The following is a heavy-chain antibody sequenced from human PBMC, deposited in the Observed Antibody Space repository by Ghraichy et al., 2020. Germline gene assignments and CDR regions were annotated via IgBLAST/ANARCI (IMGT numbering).Heavy chain of an antibody. V-gene: IGHV4-34*01. J-gene: IGHJ4*02. Sequence: SETLSLPCAVYGGSFNIYYWSWIRQPPGKGLEWIGEINHSGSTNYNPSLKSRVTISVDTSKNQFSLKLSSVTAADTAVYFCARGGGTQSFDYWGQGTLVTVSS. CDR1: GGSFNIYY. CDR3: ARGGGTQSFDY. CDR2: INHSGST. D-gene: IGHD2-15*01.